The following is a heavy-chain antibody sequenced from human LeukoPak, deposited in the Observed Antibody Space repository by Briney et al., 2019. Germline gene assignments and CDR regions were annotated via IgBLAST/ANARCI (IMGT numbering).Heavy chain of an antibody. V-gene: IGHV4-39*01. Sequence: SETLSLTCSVSGGSISNSNYYWGWIRLPPGKGMEWIGTIYYSGSTNYNPSLKSRLTISVHTSKNQFSMKLNSVTAADTAVYYCARGGQPLLGNWFDLWGRGTLVTVSS. CDR3: ARGGQPLLGNWFDL. CDR1: GGSISNSNYY. D-gene: IGHD2-21*02. J-gene: IGHJ5*02. CDR2: IYYSGST.